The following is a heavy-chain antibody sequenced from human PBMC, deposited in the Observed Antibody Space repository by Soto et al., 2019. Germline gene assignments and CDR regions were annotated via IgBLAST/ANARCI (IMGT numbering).Heavy chain of an antibody. D-gene: IGHD1-26*01. CDR3: ARGGSGRGSYYGGCDS. CDR2: INAGNGNT. V-gene: IGHV1-3*01. Sequence: QVQLVQSGAEVKKPGASVKVSCKASGYTFTSYAMHWVRQAPGQRLEWMGWINAGNGNTKYSQKFQGRVTITRDTSASTAYMELSSLRSEDTAVYYCARGGSGRGSYYGGCDSWGHGTLVTVAS. J-gene: IGHJ5*01. CDR1: GYTFTSYA.